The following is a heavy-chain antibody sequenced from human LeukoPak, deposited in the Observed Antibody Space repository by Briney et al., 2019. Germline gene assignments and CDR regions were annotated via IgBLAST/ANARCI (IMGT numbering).Heavy chain of an antibody. CDR3: ARDLRELGDAFDI. V-gene: IGHV4-39*07. J-gene: IGHJ3*02. CDR1: GGSISSSSYY. Sequence: SETLSLTCTVSGGSISSSSYYWDWIRQPPGKGLEWIGSVYYSGRTYYNPSLKSRVTISVDTSKNQFSLKLSSVTAADTAVYYCARDLRELGDAFDIWGQGTMVTVSS. CDR2: VYYSGRT. D-gene: IGHD7-27*01.